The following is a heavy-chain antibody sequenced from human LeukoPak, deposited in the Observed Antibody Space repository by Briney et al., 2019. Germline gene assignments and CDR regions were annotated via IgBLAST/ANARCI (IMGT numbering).Heavy chain of an antibody. V-gene: IGHV4-30-2*01. Sequence: SQTLSLTCAVSGGSISSGGYSWSWIRQPPGKGLEWIGEINHSGSTNYNPSLKSRVTISVDTSKNQFSLKLSSVTAADTAVYYCARGAMSSWYPPYYFDYWGQGTLVTVSS. CDR3: ARGAMSSWYPPYYFDY. D-gene: IGHD6-13*01. J-gene: IGHJ4*02. CDR2: INHSGST. CDR1: GGSISSGGYS.